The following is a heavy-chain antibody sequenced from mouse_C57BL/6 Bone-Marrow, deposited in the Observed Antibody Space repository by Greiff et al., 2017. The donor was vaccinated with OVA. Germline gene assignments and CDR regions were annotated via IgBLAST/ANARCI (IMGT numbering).Heavy chain of an antibody. J-gene: IGHJ3*01. V-gene: IGHV5-12*01. Sequence: EVKLMESGGGLVQPGGSLKLSCAASGFTFSDYYMYWVRQTPEKRLEWVAYISNGGGSTYYPDTVKGRFTISRDNAKNTLYLQMSRLKSEDTAMYYCARPFFYYDYDTWFAYWGQGTLVTVSA. CDR3: ARPFFYYDYDTWFAY. CDR1: GFTFSDYY. D-gene: IGHD2-4*01. CDR2: ISNGGGST.